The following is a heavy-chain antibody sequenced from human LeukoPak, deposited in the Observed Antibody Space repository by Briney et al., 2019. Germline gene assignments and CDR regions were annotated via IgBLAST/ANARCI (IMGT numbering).Heavy chain of an antibody. CDR1: GFTVSSNY. Sequence: AGGSLRLSCAASGFTVSSNYMSWVRQAPGKGLEWVSVIYSGGSTYYADSVKGRFTISRDNSKNTLYLQMNSLRAEDTAVYYCARWGAGSRGYYYYGVDVWGQGTTVTVSS. CDR3: ARWGAGSRGYYYYGVDV. D-gene: IGHD6-13*01. CDR2: IYSGGST. V-gene: IGHV3-53*01. J-gene: IGHJ6*02.